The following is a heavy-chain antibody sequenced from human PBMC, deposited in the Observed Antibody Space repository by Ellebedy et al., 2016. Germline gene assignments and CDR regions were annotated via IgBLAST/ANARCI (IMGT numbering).Heavy chain of an antibody. V-gene: IGHV3-23*01. CDR3: AKRLDIAAAHDAFDM. CDR2: ISGSGSGT. Sequence: GESLKISXAASGLTFSNYGMHWVRQAPEKGLEWVSGISGSGSGTDYADSGKGRFTISRDNSKNTLYLQMNSLSAEDTAVYYCAKRLDIAAAHDAFDMWGQGTMVTVSS. J-gene: IGHJ3*02. CDR1: GLTFSNYG. D-gene: IGHD6-13*01.